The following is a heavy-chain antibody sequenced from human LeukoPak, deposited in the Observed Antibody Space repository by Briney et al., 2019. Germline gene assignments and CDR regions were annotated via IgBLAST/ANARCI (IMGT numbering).Heavy chain of an antibody. V-gene: IGHV4-34*01. Sequence: PSETLSLTCAVYGGSFSGYYWSWIRQPPGKGLEWIGEINHSGSTNYNPSLKSRVTISVDTSKNQFSLKLSSVTAADTAVYYCARLRNYYGSGSYYKTNYYYYMDVWGKGTTVTISS. J-gene: IGHJ6*03. CDR3: ARLRNYYGSGSYYKTNYYYYMDV. CDR2: INHSGST. D-gene: IGHD3-10*01. CDR1: GGSFSGYY.